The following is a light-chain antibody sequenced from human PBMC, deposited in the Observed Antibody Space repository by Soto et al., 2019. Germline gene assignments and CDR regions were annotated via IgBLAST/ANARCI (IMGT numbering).Light chain of an antibody. V-gene: IGLV2-14*01. CDR1: TSDVGGFDY. CDR2: DVT. J-gene: IGLJ2*01. Sequence: QSALTQPASVSGSPGQSITISCTGSTSDVGGFDYVSWYQQHPGKGHKLIIYDVTNRPPGVSNRFSGSKSANTASLTISGLQAEDEADYYCNSYSNSSTVFGGGTKLTGL. CDR3: NSYSNSSTV.